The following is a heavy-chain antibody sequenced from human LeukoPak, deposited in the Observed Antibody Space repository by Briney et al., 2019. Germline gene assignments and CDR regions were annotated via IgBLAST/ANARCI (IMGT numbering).Heavy chain of an antibody. D-gene: IGHD6-13*01. J-gene: IGHJ1*01. CDR1: GYSFTGYF. V-gene: IGHV1-2*02. CDR3: ASVGSSRNRQLYFQH. Sequence: ASVKVSCKASGYSFTGYFIHWVRQAPGQGLEWMGWISPNSGGTKYAEKFQGRVTMTRDTSISTAYMELSRLRSDDTAVYYCASVGSSRNRQLYFQHWGQGTLVTVSS. CDR2: ISPNSGGT.